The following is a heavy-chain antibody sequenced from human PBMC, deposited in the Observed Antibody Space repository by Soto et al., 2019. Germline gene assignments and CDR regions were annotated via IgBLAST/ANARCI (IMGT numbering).Heavy chain of an antibody. CDR1: GFIFENFG. CDR2: ISGSGFKK. V-gene: IGHV3-23*01. CDR3: ANNQGVELVQLATVDGFDP. J-gene: IGHJ5*02. Sequence: EVVLLESGGGLEQPGGSLRLSCAASGFIFENFGMSWVRQAPGKGLEWISSISGSGFKKYYADSVKGRFTISRDNSKSTVYLELNNLSAEDTAVYHCANNQGVELVQLATVDGFDPWGQGAVVTVSS. D-gene: IGHD1-1*01.